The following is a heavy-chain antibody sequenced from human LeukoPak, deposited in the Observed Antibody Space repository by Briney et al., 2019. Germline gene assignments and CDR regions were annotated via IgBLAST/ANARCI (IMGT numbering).Heavy chain of an antibody. Sequence: GGSLRLSCAASGFTFSSYAMSWVRQAPGKGLEWVSAISGSGGSTYYADSVKGRFTISRDNSKNTLYLQMNSLRAEDTAVYYCAKALTAPRKTMIVVAVDYWGQGTLVTVSS. CDR2: ISGSGGST. D-gene: IGHD3-22*01. CDR1: GFTFSSYA. CDR3: AKALTAPRKTMIVVAVDY. J-gene: IGHJ4*02. V-gene: IGHV3-23*01.